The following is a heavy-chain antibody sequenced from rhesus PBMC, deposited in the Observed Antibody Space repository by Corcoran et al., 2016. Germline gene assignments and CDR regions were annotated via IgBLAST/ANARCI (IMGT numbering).Heavy chain of an antibody. J-gene: IGHJ5-1*01. CDR1: GGSISDAYY. CDR2: IYGSGGGT. CDR3: ARPYSGSYYRFDV. Sequence: QVQLQESGPGLVKPSETLSLTCAVSGGSISDAYYWSWIRQPPGKGLEWIGYIYGSGGGTNYNPSLKNRVTISIDMSKNQFSLKLNSVTAADTAMYYCARPYSGSYYRFDVWGAGVLVTVSS. V-gene: IGHV4-106*01. D-gene: IGHD3-16*01.